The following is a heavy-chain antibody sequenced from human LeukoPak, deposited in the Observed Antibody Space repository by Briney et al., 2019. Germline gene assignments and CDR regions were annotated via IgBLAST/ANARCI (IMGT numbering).Heavy chain of an antibody. V-gene: IGHV1-2*02. J-gene: IGHJ4*02. CDR3: ARDTAMVRGSFDY. D-gene: IGHD5-18*01. CDR2: INPNSGGT. Sequence: ASVKVSCKASGYTFTGYYMHWVRQAPGQGLEWMGWINPNSGGTNYAQKFQGRVTMTRDTSTSTAYMELRSLRSDDTAVYYCARDTAMVRGSFDYWGQGTLVTVSS. CDR1: GYTFTGYY.